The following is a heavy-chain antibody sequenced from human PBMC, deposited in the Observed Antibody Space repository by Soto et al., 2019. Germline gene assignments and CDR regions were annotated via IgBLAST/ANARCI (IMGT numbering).Heavy chain of an antibody. CDR3: ARDVGLYYILTGYYGTGMDF. V-gene: IGHV1-18*01. CDR1: GYTFTSYG. Sequence: ASVKVSCKASGYTFTSYGISWVRQAPGQGLEWMGWISAYNGNTNYAQKLQGRVTMTTDTSTSTAYMELRSLRSDDTAVYYCARDVGLYYILTGYYGTGMDFWGQGTTVTVSS. J-gene: IGHJ6*02. D-gene: IGHD3-9*01. CDR2: ISAYNGNT.